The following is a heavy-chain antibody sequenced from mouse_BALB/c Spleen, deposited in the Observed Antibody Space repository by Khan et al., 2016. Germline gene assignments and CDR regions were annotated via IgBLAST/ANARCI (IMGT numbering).Heavy chain of an antibody. D-gene: IGHD2-4*01. J-gene: IGHJ1*01. CDR2: ARNKANGYTT. V-gene: IGHV7-3*02. Sequence: EVELVESGGGLVQPGGSLRLSCTTSGFTFTDYYMSWVRQPPGEALEWLGFARNKANGYTTEYSESVKGRFTISRDNSQSILYLQMNTLRPEDSATYYCARDLNADYYWYLDDWGAATTVTVSS. CDR3: ARDLNADYYWYLDD. CDR1: GFTFTDYY.